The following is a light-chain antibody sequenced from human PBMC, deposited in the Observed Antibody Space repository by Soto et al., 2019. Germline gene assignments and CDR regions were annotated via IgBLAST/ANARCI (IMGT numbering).Light chain of an antibody. J-gene: IGKJ5*01. CDR3: QQRSNWPPIT. CDR1: QSVHNF. V-gene: IGKV3-11*01. CDR2: GAS. Sequence: EVVLTQFPATLSLSPGDRAALSCKASQSVHNFLAWYQQRPGQVPSLLIYGASHRAAGVPGRFSGSGSGTDFTLPINRREEGDFAVYYCQQRSNWPPITFGQGTRLDIK.